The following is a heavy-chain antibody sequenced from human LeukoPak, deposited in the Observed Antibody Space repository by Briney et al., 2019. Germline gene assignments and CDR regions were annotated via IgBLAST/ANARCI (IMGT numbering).Heavy chain of an antibody. J-gene: IGHJ3*02. CDR2: ISGSGGST. D-gene: IGHD6-6*01. CDR1: GFTFSSYA. V-gene: IGHV3-23*01. Sequence: GGSLRLSCAASGFTFSSYAMSWVRQPPGNGLEWVSAISGSGGSTYYADSVKGRFTISRDNSKNTLCLQMNSLRAEDTAVYYCAKQGLGGSIAAPDAFDIWGQGTMVTVSS. CDR3: AKQGLGGSIAAPDAFDI.